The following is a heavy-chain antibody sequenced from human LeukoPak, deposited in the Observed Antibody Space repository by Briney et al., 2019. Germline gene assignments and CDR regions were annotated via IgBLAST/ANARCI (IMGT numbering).Heavy chain of an antibody. V-gene: IGHV3-7*03. CDR3: ARDRHDYGDYLDAFDI. Sequence: PGGSLRLSCAASGFTFSSYWMSWVRQAPGKGLEWVANIKQDGSAKYYVDSVKGRFTISRDNAKNSLYLQMNSLRAEDTAVYYCARDRHDYGDYLDAFDIWGQGTMVTVSS. CDR1: GFTFSSYW. D-gene: IGHD4-17*01. J-gene: IGHJ3*02. CDR2: IKQDGSAK.